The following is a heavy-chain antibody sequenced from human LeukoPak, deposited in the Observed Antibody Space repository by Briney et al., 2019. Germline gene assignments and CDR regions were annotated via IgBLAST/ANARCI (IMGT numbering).Heavy chain of an antibody. J-gene: IGHJ4*02. V-gene: IGHV1-69*05. Sequence: SVKVSCKASGGTFSSYAISWVRQAPGQGLEWMGGIIPIFGTANYAQKFQGRVTITTDESTSTAYMELSSLGSEDTAVYYCARRGEYDSSGYADYWGQGTLVTVSS. CDR3: ARRGEYDSSGYADY. CDR1: GGTFSSYA. D-gene: IGHD3-22*01. CDR2: IIPIFGTA.